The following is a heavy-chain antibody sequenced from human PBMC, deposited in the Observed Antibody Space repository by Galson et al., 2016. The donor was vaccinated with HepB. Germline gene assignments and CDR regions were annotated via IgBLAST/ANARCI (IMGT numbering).Heavy chain of an antibody. CDR3: AKAMAAGRTNWFDP. CDR2: ISHDGSLT. Sequence: SLRLSCAASGFTFRHYGMHWVRQAPGQGLEWVAIISHDGSLTFYADSVKGRFIISRDNSKNTLYLQMTSLRPNDTAIYYCAKAMAAGRTNWFDPWGQGTLVTVSS. CDR1: GFTFRHYG. V-gene: IGHV3-30*18. D-gene: IGHD6-13*01. J-gene: IGHJ5*02.